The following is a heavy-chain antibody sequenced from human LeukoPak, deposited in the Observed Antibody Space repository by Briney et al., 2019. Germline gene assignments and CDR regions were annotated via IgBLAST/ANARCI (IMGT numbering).Heavy chain of an antibody. V-gene: IGHV3-66*01. CDR2: IRSDTGT. J-gene: IGHJ6*02. CDR3: ARESNRRLHYYGIDV. D-gene: IGHD2-15*01. CDR1: GLSVSHNY. Sequence: GGSLRLSCAASGLSVSHNYMTWVRQAPGKGLQWVSMIRSDTGTDYADSVKGRFTISRDSSNNTLFLQMNSLRAEDTAVYYYARESNRRLHYYGIDVWGLGTTVTVSS.